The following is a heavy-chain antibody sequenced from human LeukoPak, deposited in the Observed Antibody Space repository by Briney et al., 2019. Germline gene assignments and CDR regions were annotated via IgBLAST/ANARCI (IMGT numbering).Heavy chain of an antibody. J-gene: IGHJ4*02. CDR3: ARATYYGSESYYYFDY. D-gene: IGHD3-10*01. Sequence: PSETLSLTCTVSGASISSGDCYWSWIRQPPGKGLEWIGYIYYTGSTFYNPSLKSRVTISLDTSKNQFSLKLSSVTAADTAVYYCARATYYGSESYYYFDYWGQGTLVTVSS. V-gene: IGHV4-30-4*01. CDR1: GASISSGDCY. CDR2: IYYTGST.